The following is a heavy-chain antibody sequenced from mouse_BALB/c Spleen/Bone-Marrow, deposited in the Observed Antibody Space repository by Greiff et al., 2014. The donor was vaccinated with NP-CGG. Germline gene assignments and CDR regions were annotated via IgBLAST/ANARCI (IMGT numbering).Heavy chain of an antibody. J-gene: IGHJ2*01. CDR3: ARNFYGSSYFDY. CDR2: ISTYSGNT. D-gene: IGHD1-1*01. CDR1: GYTFTAYA. Sequence: QVQLQQPGPELVRPGVSVKLSCKGSGYTFTAYAMHWVKQSHAKSLEWIGLISTYSGNTHYNQNFKGKATMTVDKSSSIAYMELARLTSEDSAIYYCARNFYGSSYFDYWGQGTTLTVSS. V-gene: IGHV1-67*01.